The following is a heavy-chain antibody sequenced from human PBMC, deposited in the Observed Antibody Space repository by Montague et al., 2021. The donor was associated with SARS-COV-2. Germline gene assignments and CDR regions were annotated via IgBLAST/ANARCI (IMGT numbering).Heavy chain of an antibody. D-gene: IGHD3-10*01. CDR3: AGGMIRGVTTPFDY. J-gene: IGHJ4*02. CDR2: IYYSGTS. CDR1: SGSIISSGYY. Sequence: SETLSLTCSVSSGSIISSGYYWGWLRPPPGLELEWFGYIYYSGTSYSYLSLQSRGTISADTSKYSLSLSLSSVTAADMAVYFCAGGMIRGVTTPFDYWGQGSQVTVSS. V-gene: IGHV4-39*02.